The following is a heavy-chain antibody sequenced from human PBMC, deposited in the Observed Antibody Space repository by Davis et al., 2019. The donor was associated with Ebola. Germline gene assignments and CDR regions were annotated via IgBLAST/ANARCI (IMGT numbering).Heavy chain of an antibody. CDR1: GGSISSYY. CDR2: IYYSGST. CDR3: ARQSGITIFGVVITSWFDP. D-gene: IGHD3-3*01. Sequence: MPSETLSLTCTVSGGSISSYYWGWIRQPPGKGLEWIGSIYYSGSTYYNPSLKSRVTISVDTSKNQFSLKLSSVTAADTAVYYCARQSGITIFGVVITSWFDPWGQGTLVTVSS. V-gene: IGHV4-39*01. J-gene: IGHJ5*02.